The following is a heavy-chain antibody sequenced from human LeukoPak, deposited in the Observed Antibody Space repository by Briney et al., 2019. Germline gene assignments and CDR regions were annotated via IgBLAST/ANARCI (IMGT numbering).Heavy chain of an antibody. D-gene: IGHD3-22*01. CDR2: ISGSGGST. V-gene: IGHV3-23*01. J-gene: IGHJ4*02. CDR1: EFTFSSYA. Sequence: GGSLRLSCAASEFTFSSYAMSWVRQAPGKGLEWVSAISGSGGSTYYADSVKGRFTISRDNSKNTLYLQMNSLRAEDTAVYYCAKASYVPYYYDSSGYFDNWGQGTLVTVSS. CDR3: AKASYVPYYYDSSGYFDN.